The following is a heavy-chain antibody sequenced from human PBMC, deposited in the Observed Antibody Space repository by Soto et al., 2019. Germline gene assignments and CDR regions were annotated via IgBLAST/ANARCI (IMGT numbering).Heavy chain of an antibody. CDR3: ATHDGTYYYTDMDV. Sequence: QVQLVQSGAEVKKPGSSVKVSCKASGGTFSTYAISWVRQAPGQGLEWMGGVIPILGTTNNAQKFQGRVTITADESTSTAYIELTSLKSGDTAVYYCATHDGTYYYTDMDVWGQGTTVTVSS. CDR1: GGTFSTYA. J-gene: IGHJ6*02. V-gene: IGHV1-69*12. CDR2: VIPILGTT. D-gene: IGHD1-1*01.